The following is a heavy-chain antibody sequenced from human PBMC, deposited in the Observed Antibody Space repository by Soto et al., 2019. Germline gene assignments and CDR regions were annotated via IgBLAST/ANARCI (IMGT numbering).Heavy chain of an antibody. CDR2: VYYSGST. V-gene: IGHV4-59*01. CDR3: ARSSNYYGVDV. J-gene: IGHJ6*02. CDR1: AGSIGSYS. Sequence: SETLSLTCSVSAGSIGSYSWSWIRQSPGKGLEWIGYVYYSGSTNYNPSLKSRVTISVDTSKNQVSLRLSSVTAADMAIYYCARSSNYYGVDVWGPGTTVTVSS.